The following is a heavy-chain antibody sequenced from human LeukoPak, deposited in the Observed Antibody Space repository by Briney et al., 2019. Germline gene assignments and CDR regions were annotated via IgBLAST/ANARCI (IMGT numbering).Heavy chain of an antibody. CDR2: ISYDGSNK. Sequence: GGSLRLSCAASGFTFSSYGMHWVRQAPGKGLEWVAVISYDGSNKYYADSVKGRFTISRDNSKNTPYLQMNSLRAEDTAVYYCTKSSSWSPTFDYWGQGTLVTVSS. V-gene: IGHV3-30*18. J-gene: IGHJ4*02. D-gene: IGHD6-13*01. CDR3: TKSSSWSPTFDY. CDR1: GFTFSSYG.